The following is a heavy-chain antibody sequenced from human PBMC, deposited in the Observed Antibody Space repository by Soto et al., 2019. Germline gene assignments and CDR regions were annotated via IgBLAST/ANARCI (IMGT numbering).Heavy chain of an antibody. CDR1: GGSISSGDYY. J-gene: IGHJ4*02. Sequence: QVQLQESGPGLVKPSQTLSLTCTVSGGSISSGDYYWSWIRQTPGKGLEWIGYIHYSGSTYYNPSLRSRVTISVDTSKNQFSLKLSSVTAADTAVFYCASRVVDAGYFDYWGQGALVTVSS. V-gene: IGHV4-30-4*01. CDR3: ASRVVDAGYFDY. CDR2: IHYSGST. D-gene: IGHD2-15*01.